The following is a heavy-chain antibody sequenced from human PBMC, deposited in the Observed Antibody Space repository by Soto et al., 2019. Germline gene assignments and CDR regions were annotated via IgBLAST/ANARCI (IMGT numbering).Heavy chain of an antibody. Sequence: TLSLTCTVSGGSISSGDYYRSWIRQPPGKGLEWIGYIYYSGSTYYNPSLKSRVTISVDTSKNQFSLKLSSVTAADTAVYYCASVDSGYDYYYGMAVWGQGTTVTVSS. J-gene: IGHJ6*02. D-gene: IGHD5-12*01. CDR2: IYYSGST. V-gene: IGHV4-30-4*01. CDR3: ASVDSGYDYYYGMAV. CDR1: GGSISSGDYY.